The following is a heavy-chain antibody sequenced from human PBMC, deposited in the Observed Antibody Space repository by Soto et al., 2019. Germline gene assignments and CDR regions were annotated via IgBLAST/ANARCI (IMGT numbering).Heavy chain of an antibody. CDR2: ISAYNGNT. J-gene: IGHJ3*02. V-gene: IGHV1-18*01. D-gene: IGHD3-9*01. CDR1: AYTFTSYD. CDR3: ARDRYDTPLSPFDI. Sequence: ASVKVSCKASAYTFTSYDISWVRQAPGQGLEWMGWISAYNGNTNYAQKLQGRVAMTTDTSTSTAYMELRSLRSDDTAVYYCARDRYDTPLSPFDIWGQGTMVTVSS.